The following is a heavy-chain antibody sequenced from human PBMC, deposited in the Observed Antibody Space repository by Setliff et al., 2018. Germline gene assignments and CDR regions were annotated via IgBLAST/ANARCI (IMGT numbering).Heavy chain of an antibody. CDR3: ARVSEYYYYYYYMDV. CDR1: GYTFTSYD. J-gene: IGHJ6*03. V-gene: IGHV1-8*02. D-gene: IGHD2-8*01. Sequence: ASVKVSCKASGYTFTSYDINWVRQATGQGLEWMGWMNPNSGNTGYAQKFQGRVTMTRNTSISTAYMELSSLRSEDTAVYYCARVSEYYYYYYYMDVRGKGTMVTVSS. CDR2: MNPNSGNT.